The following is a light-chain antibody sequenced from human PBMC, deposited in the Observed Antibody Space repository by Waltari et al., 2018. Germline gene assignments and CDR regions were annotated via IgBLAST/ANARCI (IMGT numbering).Light chain of an antibody. CDR3: AAWDDSLSGRV. CDR1: SSNIGSTY. Sequence: QSVVTQPPSASGTPGQRVTISCSGSSSNIGSTYVYWYQQLPGTAPKRLIYSNNQRPSGVPDRCSGSKSGTSASLAIGGLRSEDEADYDCAAWDDSLSGRVFGGGTKLTVL. CDR2: SNN. V-gene: IGLV1-47*01. J-gene: IGLJ3*02.